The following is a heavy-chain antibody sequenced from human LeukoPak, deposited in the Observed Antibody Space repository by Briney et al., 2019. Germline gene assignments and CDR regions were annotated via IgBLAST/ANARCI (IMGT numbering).Heavy chain of an antibody. J-gene: IGHJ3*02. CDR2: IYTSGST. CDR3: ARASDSCSGGSCYPDAFDI. Sequence: SQTLSLTCTVSGGSISSGSYYWSWIRQPAGKGLEWIGRIYTSGSTNYNPSLKSRVTISVDTSKNQFSLKLSSVTAADTAVYYCARASDSCSGGSCYPDAFDIWGQGTMVTVSS. D-gene: IGHD2-15*01. V-gene: IGHV4-61*02. CDR1: GGSISSGSYY.